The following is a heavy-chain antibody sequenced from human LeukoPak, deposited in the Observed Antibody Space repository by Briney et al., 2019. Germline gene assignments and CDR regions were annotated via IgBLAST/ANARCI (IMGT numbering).Heavy chain of an antibody. CDR3: AREDYYDSSGYYKNKEYFQH. J-gene: IGHJ1*01. CDR1: RYTFTDYF. D-gene: IGHD3-22*01. V-gene: IGHV1-2*02. CDR2: INPNRGGT. Sequence: ASVPVSCLASRYTFTDYFLHWVRQAAGQGRDWMGWINPNRGGTNYAQKFHGRVPMTRDTSISTAYMEPSRLRSDDTAVYYCAREDYYDSSGYYKNKEYFQHWGQGTLVTVSS.